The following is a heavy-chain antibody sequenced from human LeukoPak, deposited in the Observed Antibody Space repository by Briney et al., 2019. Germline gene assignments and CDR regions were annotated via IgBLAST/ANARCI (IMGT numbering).Heavy chain of an antibody. CDR3: ARVGSSGWYYYYYGMDV. CDR2: MNPNSGNT. J-gene: IGHJ6*02. CDR1: GYTFTSYD. D-gene: IGHD6-19*01. Sequence: ASVKVSCKASGYTFTSYDINWVRQATGQGLEWMGWMNPNSGNTGYAQKFQGRVTMTRNTSISTVYMELSSLRSEDTAVYYCARVGSSGWYYYYYGMDVWGQGTTVTVSS. V-gene: IGHV1-8*01.